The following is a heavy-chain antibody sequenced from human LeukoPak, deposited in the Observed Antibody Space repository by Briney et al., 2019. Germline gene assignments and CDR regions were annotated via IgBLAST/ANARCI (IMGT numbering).Heavy chain of an antibody. CDR3: ARGKYSSGWFDY. CDR2: INHSGST. D-gene: IGHD6-19*01. V-gene: IGHV4-34*01. CDR1: GGSFSGYY. J-gene: IGHJ4*02. Sequence: SETLSLTCAVYGGSFSGYYWSWIRQPPGKGLEWIGEINHSGSTNYNPSLKSRVTIPVDTSKNQFSLKLSSVTAADTAVYYCARGKYSSGWFDYWGQGTLVTVSS.